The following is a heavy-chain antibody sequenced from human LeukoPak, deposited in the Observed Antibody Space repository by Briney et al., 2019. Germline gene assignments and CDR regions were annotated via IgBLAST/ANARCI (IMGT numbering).Heavy chain of an antibody. CDR1: GGTFSSYT. D-gene: IGHD1-1*01. Sequence: SVKVSCKASGGTFSSYTISWVRQAPGQGLEWMGRIIPILGIANYAQKFQGRVTITADKSTSTAYMELSGRRSEDTAVYYCARDLERTSFPFDPWGQGTLVTVSS. J-gene: IGHJ5*02. CDR3: ARDLERTSFPFDP. CDR2: IIPILGIA. V-gene: IGHV1-69*04.